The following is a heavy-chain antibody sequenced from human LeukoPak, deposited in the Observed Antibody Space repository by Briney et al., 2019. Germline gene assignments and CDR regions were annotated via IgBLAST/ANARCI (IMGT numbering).Heavy chain of an antibody. CDR2: ISAGGVST. CDR1: GFTFSSYV. CDR3: ITDPGAWEPI. D-gene: IGHD1-26*01. Sequence: GGSLRLSCAASGFTFSSYVMSWVRQAPGKGLEWVSAISAGGVSTYYADSVKGRFTISRDDSRNTPYLQMNSLKTEDTAVYYCITDPGAWEPIWGQGTLVTVSS. J-gene: IGHJ3*02. V-gene: IGHV3-23*01.